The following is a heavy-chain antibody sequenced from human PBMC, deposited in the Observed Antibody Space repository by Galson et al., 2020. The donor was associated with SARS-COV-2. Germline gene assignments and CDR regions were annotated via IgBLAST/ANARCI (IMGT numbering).Heavy chain of an antibody. V-gene: IGHV3-11*04. CDR1: GFTFSDYY. CDR2: ITSSGNTI. CDR3: ARDAQAFDI. J-gene: IGHJ3*02. Sequence: GGSLRLSCAASGFTFSDYYMSWIRQAPGRGLEWISFITSSGNTIYYADSVKGRFTISRDNAKNSLYLQMNSLRAEDTAVYFCARDAQAFDIWGQGTMVSVSS.